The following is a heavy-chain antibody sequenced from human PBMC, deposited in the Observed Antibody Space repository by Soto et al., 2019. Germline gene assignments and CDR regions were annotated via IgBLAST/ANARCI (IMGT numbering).Heavy chain of an antibody. V-gene: IGHV2-26*01. J-gene: IGHJ5*02. CDR2: ISSNDAK. D-gene: IGHD2-2*01. CDR1: GFSLFYAETG. Sequence: VSGPTLVNPTETLTLTCTVSGFSLFYAETGVSWIRQPPGKALEWLAHISSNDAKSYSTSLKTGVTISKDTSKNQVVLVMNNVDPEDTATYFCARSVSLPASADNWFDPWGQGTPVTVSS. CDR3: ARSVSLPASADNWFDP.